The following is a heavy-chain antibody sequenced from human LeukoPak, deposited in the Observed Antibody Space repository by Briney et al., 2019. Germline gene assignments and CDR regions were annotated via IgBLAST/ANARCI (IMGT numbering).Heavy chain of an antibody. CDR1: GGSISSYY. CDR3: AAGPVSPIAAAGSYWFDP. V-gene: IGHV4-59*01. Sequence: SETLSLTCTVSGGSISSYYWSWIRQPPGKGLEWIGYIYYSGSTNYNPSLKSRVTISVDTSKNQFSLKLSSVTAADTAVYYCAAGPVSPIAAAGSYWFDPWGQGTLVTVSS. D-gene: IGHD6-13*01. CDR2: IYYSGST. J-gene: IGHJ5*02.